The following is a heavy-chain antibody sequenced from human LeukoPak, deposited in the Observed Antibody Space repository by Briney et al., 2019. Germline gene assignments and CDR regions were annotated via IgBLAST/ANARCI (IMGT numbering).Heavy chain of an antibody. J-gene: IGHJ6*02. Sequence: PGGSLRLSCAASGSSFSSYAMSCVRQAPGKGLEWVSAISGSGGSTYYADSVKGRFTISRDNSKNTLYLQMNSLRAEDTAVYYGATDGEGDVWGQGTTVTVSS. CDR3: ATDGEGDV. V-gene: IGHV3-23*01. D-gene: IGHD3-10*01. CDR2: ISGSGGST. CDR1: GSSFSSYA.